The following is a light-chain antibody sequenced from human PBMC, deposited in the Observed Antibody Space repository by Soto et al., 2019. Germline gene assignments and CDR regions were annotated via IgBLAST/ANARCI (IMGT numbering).Light chain of an antibody. J-gene: IGLJ2*01. V-gene: IGLV2-11*01. Sequence: QSALTQPHSVSGSPGQSVTISRTGTSSDVGGYNYVSWYQQHPGKAPKLMIYDVSKRPSGVPDRFSGSKSGNTASLTISGLQAEDEADYYCCSYAGSYPLFGGGTKLTVL. CDR3: CSYAGSYPL. CDR2: DVS. CDR1: SSDVGGYNY.